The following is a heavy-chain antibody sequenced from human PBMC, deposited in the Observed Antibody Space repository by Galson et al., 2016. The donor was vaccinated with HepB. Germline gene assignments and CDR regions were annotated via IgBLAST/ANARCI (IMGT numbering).Heavy chain of an antibody. CDR3: VREGRGWLQSYFDY. CDR2: ISSDGTNK. Sequence: SLRLSCAASGFTFSDHAVHWVRQAPGKGLEWVAVISSDGTNKYYADSVKGRFTVSRDNAKNTLYLQMNSLRAEDTAMYYCVREGRGWLQSYFDYWGQGTLATVSS. D-gene: IGHD5-24*01. V-gene: IGHV3-30*04. J-gene: IGHJ4*02. CDR1: GFTFSDHA.